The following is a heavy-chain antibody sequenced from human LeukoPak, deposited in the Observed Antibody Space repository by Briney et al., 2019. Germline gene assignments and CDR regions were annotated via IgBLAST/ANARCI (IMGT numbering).Heavy chain of an antibody. CDR3: VSFYETY. CDR2: INSDGSWT. J-gene: IGHJ4*02. D-gene: IGHD2/OR15-2a*01. Sequence: GGSLRLSCAASGRYWMHWVRQAPGKGLVWVSHINSDGSWTSYADSVKGRFTISKDNAKNTVYLQMSNLRVEDTTVYYCVSFYETYWGRGTLVTVSS. V-gene: IGHV3-74*01. CDR1: GRYW.